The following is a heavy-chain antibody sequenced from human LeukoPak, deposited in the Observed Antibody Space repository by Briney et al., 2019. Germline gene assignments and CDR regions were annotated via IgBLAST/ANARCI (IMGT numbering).Heavy chain of an antibody. J-gene: IGHJ4*02. V-gene: IGHV1-18*01. CDR1: GYTFTSYG. CDR2: ISAYNGNT. Sequence: GASVKVSCKASGYTFTSYGISWVRQAPGQGLEWMGWISAYNGNTNYAQKFQGRVTMTRDTSTSTVYMELSSLRSEDTAVYYCARAEFSGSSSFFDYWGQGTLVTVSS. D-gene: IGHD1-26*01. CDR3: ARAEFSGSSSFFDY.